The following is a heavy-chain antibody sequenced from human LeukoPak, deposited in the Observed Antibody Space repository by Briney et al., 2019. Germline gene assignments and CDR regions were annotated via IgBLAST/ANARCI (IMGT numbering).Heavy chain of an antibody. V-gene: IGHV1-2*02. CDR1: GYTFTAYY. J-gene: IGHJ4*02. CDR2: IHPNSGGT. CDR3: ARDYYGSGTYYKDY. D-gene: IGHD3-10*01. Sequence: ASVKVSCKASGYTFTAYYLHWVRQAPGQGLEWMGWIHPNSGGTNYAQNFQGRVSMTTDTSISTVYMELSRLRSDDTAVYSCARDYYGSGTYYKDYWGQGTLVTVSS.